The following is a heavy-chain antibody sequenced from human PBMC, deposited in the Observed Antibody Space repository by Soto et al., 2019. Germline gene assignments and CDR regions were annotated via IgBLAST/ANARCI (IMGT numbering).Heavy chain of an antibody. CDR2: FYYSGST. CDR1: GGSISSSSYY. CDR3: ARISVASRYMDV. D-gene: IGHD5-12*01. V-gene: IGHV4-39*01. J-gene: IGHJ6*03. Sequence: QLQLEESGPGLVKPSETLSLTCTVSGGSISSSSYYWGWIRQSPGKGLEWIGSFYYSGSTYYSPSLRSRVTISGDTSRKQISLRLSSVTAADTAVYYRARISVASRYMDVWGKGTTVTVSS.